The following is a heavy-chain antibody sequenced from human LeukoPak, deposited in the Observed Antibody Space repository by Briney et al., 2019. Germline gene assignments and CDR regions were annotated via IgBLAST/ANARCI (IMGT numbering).Heavy chain of an antibody. Sequence: PGRSLRLSCEASGFTVSVNYVSWVRQAPGEGLEWVSTLYSGGSSHYADSVKGRFTISRDSSKNTLYLQMDTLRAEDTAVYYCARGYNYAFSFWGQGTLVTVTS. CDR2: LYSGGSS. J-gene: IGHJ4*02. CDR3: ARGYNYAFSF. CDR1: GFTVSVNY. D-gene: IGHD5-18*01. V-gene: IGHV3-66*01.